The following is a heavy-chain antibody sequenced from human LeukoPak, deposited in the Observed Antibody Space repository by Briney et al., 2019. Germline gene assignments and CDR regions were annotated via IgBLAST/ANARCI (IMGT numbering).Heavy chain of an antibody. J-gene: IGHJ4*02. Sequence: GGSLRLSCAASGFTFSSYGMHWVRQAPGKGLEWVAVISYDGSRIYYADSVKGRFTVSRDNSKSTLNLQMNSLRAEDTAVYYCVKDRSSSWSFDYWGQGTLVTVSS. CDR3: VKDRSSSWSFDY. CDR2: ISYDGSRI. CDR1: GFTFSSYG. V-gene: IGHV3-30*18. D-gene: IGHD6-13*01.